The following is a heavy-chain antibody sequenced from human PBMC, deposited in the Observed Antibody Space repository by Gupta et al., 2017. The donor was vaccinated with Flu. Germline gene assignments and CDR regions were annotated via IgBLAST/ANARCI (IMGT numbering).Heavy chain of an antibody. V-gene: IGHV3-23*01. CDR3: AKGVNRPYDS. CDR2: RTGDGGGKYYEDGGGT. D-gene: IGHD3-16*01. CDR1: GFSFTTYA. J-gene: IGHJ5*02. Sequence: EVQLLESGGDLVQPGGSLRLSCTASGFSFTTYAMSWVRQAPVLGLRWVSVRTGDGGGKYYEDGGGTGYADSVKGRFTISRDDSKNTVYLQRNSLRVEDTAVYYCAKGVNRPYDSWGQGTLVTVSS.